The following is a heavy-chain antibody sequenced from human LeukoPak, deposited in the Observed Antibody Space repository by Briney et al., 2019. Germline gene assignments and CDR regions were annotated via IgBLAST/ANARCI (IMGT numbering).Heavy chain of an antibody. D-gene: IGHD3-22*01. CDR2: IYYSGST. V-gene: IGHV4-30-4*01. Sequence: PSETLSLTCTVSGGSISSGDYYWSWIRQAPGKGLEWIGYIYYSGSTYYNPSLKSRVTISVDTSKNQFSLKLSSVTAADTAVYYCAVAYYYDSSGYSHFDYWGQGTLVTVSS. J-gene: IGHJ4*02. CDR1: GGSISSGDYY. CDR3: AVAYYYDSSGYSHFDY.